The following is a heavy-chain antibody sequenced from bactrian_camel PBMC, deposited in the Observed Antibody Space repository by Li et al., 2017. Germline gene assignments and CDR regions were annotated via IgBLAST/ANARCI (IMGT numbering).Heavy chain of an antibody. Sequence: VQLVESGGGLVQPGGSLRLSCAASGFTFSGSDASWVRRAPGKGLEWVSTISSGGGENIFYSDSVKGRFTISRDNAKNALYLQLNSLKTEDMAMYYCAKAADAYSLNSPWNSWGQGTQVTVS. V-gene: IGHV3S40*01. J-gene: IGHJ6*01. CDR1: GFTFSGSD. D-gene: IGHD1*01. CDR2: ISSGGGENI. CDR3: AKAADAYSLNSPWNS.